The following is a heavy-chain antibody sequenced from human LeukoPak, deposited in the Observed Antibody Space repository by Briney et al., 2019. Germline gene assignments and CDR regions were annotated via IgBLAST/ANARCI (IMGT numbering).Heavy chain of an antibody. J-gene: IGHJ4*02. CDR3: ARIFGSGYVFDY. Sequence: PSETLSLTCSVSGGSISSYYWNWIRQPAGKGLEWIGRLYISGSTNYNPSLKSRVTISVDTSKNQFSLKLSSVTAADTAVYYCARIFGSGYVFDYWGQGTLVTVSS. CDR1: GGSISSYY. V-gene: IGHV4-4*07. CDR2: LYISGST. D-gene: IGHD5-12*01.